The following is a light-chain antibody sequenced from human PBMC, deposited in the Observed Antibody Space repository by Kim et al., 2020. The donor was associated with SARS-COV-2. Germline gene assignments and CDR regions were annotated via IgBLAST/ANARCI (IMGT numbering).Light chain of an antibody. V-gene: IGLV2-14*03. CDR1: SGDSCGYNY. J-gene: IGLJ2*01. CDR2: DVS. Sequence: STPLSCTVPSGDSCGYNYLSWFHQPPGKGPKLLIFDVSNRPSGVSSRFSGSKSGNTASLTISGLQVEDEAEYFCSSYANSGTPILFGGGTQLTVL. CDR3: SSYANSGTPIL.